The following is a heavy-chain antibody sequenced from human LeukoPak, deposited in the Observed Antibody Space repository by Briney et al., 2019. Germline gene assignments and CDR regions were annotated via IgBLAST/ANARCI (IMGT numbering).Heavy chain of an antibody. J-gene: IGHJ4*02. CDR2: IRIGSTAT. CDR1: GFTFSSQG. D-gene: IGHD3-16*01. CDR3: ARRGDYMAFEY. Sequence: PGGSLRLSCAASGFTFSSQGMNWVRQAPGKGLEWLSYIRIGSTATYYTDSVKGRFTIARDDAKNSLYLQMNSLRAEDTAVYYCARRGDYMAFEYWGQGTLVTVSS. V-gene: IGHV3-48*01.